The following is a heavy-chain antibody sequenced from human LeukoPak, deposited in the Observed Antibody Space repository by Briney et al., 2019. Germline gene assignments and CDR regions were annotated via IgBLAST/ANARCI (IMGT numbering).Heavy chain of an antibody. CDR1: GGSVTSQY. J-gene: IGHJ4*02. V-gene: IGHV4-59*02. CDR2: SYYTGST. D-gene: IGHD1-26*01. Sequence: SETLSLTCSVSGGSVTSQYWNWIRQPPGKGLEWIGYSYYTGSTKYSPSLQSRVTMSVDTSKNRLSLQLTSVTAADTAVYYCARGSHNLLVWGQGTLVTVSS. CDR3: ARGSHNLLV.